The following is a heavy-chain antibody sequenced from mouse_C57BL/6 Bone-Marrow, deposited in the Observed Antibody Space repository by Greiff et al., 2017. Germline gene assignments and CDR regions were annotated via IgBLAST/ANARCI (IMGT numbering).Heavy chain of an antibody. D-gene: IGHD1-1*01. Sequence: VQLQQSGAELARPGASVKLSCKASGYTFTSYGISWVKQRTGQGLEWIGEIYPRSGNTYYNEKFKGKATLTADKSSSTAYMELRSLTSEDSAVYYCARGGITTVVDQFAYWGQGTLVTVSA. CDR3: ARGGITTVVDQFAY. CDR1: GYTFTSYG. V-gene: IGHV1-81*01. J-gene: IGHJ3*01. CDR2: IYPRSGNT.